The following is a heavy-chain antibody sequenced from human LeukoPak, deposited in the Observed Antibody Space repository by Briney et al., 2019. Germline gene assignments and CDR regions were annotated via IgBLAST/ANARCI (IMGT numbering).Heavy chain of an antibody. J-gene: IGHJ4*02. CDR3: AKALLRKNYYFDY. V-gene: IGHV3-53*01. D-gene: IGHD3-3*01. CDR1: GFTVSSTY. Sequence: QTGGSLRLSCAASGFTVSSTYMYWVRQAPGKGLEWVSVVYGGGTTYYADSVKGRFTISRDTSKNTLYLQMNSLRAEDTAVYYCAKALLRKNYYFDYWGQGTLVTVSS. CDR2: VYGGGTT.